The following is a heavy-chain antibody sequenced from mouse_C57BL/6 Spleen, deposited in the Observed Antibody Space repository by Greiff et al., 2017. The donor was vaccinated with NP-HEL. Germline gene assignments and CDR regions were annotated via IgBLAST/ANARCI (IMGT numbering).Heavy chain of an antibody. CDR1: GYTFTSYW. CDR3: ARGGDYGDFAY. CDR2: IHPNSGST. Sequence: VQLQQPGAELVKPGASVKLSCKASGYTFTSYWMHWVKQRPGQGLEWIGMIHPNSGSTNYNEKFKSKATLTVDKSSSTAYMQLSSLTSEDAAVCYCARGGDYGDFAYWGQGTLVTVSA. D-gene: IGHD2-4*01. J-gene: IGHJ3*01. V-gene: IGHV1-64*01.